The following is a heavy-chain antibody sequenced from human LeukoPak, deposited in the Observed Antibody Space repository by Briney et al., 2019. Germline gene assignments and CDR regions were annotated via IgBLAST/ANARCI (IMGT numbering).Heavy chain of an antibody. D-gene: IGHD3-10*01. J-gene: IGHJ4*02. CDR2: INHSGST. CDR3: ARGRGY. CDR1: GGSFSGYY. Sequence: SETLSLTCAVYGGSFSGYYWGWFRQPPGKGLEWIGEINHSGSTNYNPSLKSRVTISVDTSKNQFSPKLSSVTAADTAVYYCARGRGYWGQGTLVTVSS. V-gene: IGHV4-34*01.